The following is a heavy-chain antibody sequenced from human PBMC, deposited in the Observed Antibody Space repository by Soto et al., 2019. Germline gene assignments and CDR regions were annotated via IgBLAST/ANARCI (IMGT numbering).Heavy chain of an antibody. CDR2: ISGYNGDT. CDR3: AKNGRQHYYYYGLDV. V-gene: IGHV1-18*01. Sequence: QGHLVQSGAEVKKPGASVKVSCKASGYTFTRYGISWVRQAPGQGLEWMGWISGYNGDTNYAQNLQDRVTMTIDTSTNTAYMELRSLTADDTAVYYCAKNGRQHYYYYGLDVWGQGTTVTVSS. J-gene: IGHJ6*02. D-gene: IGHD1-1*01. CDR1: GYTFTRYG.